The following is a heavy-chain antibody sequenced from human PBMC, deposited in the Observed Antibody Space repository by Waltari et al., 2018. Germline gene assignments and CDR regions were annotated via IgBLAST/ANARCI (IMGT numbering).Heavy chain of an antibody. D-gene: IGHD1-26*01. CDR2: IYYSGST. CDR3: ARVASGSPWVYYYYMDV. CDR1: GGSISSYY. V-gene: IGHV4-59*01. Sequence: QVQLQESGSGLVKPSETLSLTCTVSGGSISSYYWSWIRQPPGKGLEWIGYIYYSGSTNYNPSLKSRVTISVDTSKNQFSLKLSSVTAADTAVYYCARVASGSPWVYYYYMDVWGKGTTVTVSS. J-gene: IGHJ6*03.